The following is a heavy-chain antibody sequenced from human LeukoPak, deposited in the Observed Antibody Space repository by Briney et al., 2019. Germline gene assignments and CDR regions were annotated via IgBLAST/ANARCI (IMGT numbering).Heavy chain of an antibody. CDR2: IYTSGST. V-gene: IGHV4-61*02. CDR1: GGSISSGGYY. CDR3: RGVRFGELDY. J-gene: IGHJ4*02. Sequence: SQTLSLTCTVSGGSISSGGYYWSWIRQPAGKGLEWIGRIYTSGSTNYNPSLKSRVTMPVDTSKNQFSLQLSSVTAADTAVYYCRGVRFGELDYWGQGTLVTVSS. D-gene: IGHD3-10*01.